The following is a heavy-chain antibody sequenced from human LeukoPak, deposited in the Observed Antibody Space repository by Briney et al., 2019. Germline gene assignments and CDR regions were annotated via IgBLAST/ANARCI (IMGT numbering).Heavy chain of an antibody. V-gene: IGHV5-51*01. Sequence: GESLKISCKGSGYTFTRCWIGWVRQVPGKGLEWMGIIYPDDSDTRYSPSFQGQVPISADKSISTAYLQWRSLKASDTAMYYCARTDSCKSGWYGAFDFWGQGTMVIVSS. D-gene: IGHD6-19*01. J-gene: IGHJ3*01. CDR2: IYPDDSDT. CDR3: ARTDSCKSGWYGAFDF. CDR1: GYTFTRCW.